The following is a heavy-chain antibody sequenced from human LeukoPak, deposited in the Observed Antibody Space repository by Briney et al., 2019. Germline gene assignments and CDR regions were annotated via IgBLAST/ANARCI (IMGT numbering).Heavy chain of an antibody. CDR2: IRSKAYGGTT. V-gene: IGHV3-49*04. J-gene: IGHJ6*02. CDR1: GFTFGDYA. CDR3: PRGGLGMDV. D-gene: IGHD2-21*01. Sequence: GGSLRLSGTASGFTFGDYAMSWVRQAPGKGLEWVGFIRSKAYGGTTEYAASVKGRFTISRDDSKSIAYLQMNSLKTEDTAVYYCPRGGLGMDVWGQGTTVTVSS.